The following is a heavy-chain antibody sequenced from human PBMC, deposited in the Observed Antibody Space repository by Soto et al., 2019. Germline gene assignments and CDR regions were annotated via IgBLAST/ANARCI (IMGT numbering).Heavy chain of an antibody. CDR2: IIPIFGTA. CDR3: ARYYDSSGYRFDY. Sequence: QVQLVQSGAEVKKPGSSVKVSCKASGGTFSSYAISWVRQAPGQGREWKGGIIPIFGTANYAQKFQGRVTITADESTSTAYMELSSLRSEDTAVYFCARYYDSSGYRFDYWGQGTLVTVSS. V-gene: IGHV1-69*01. D-gene: IGHD3-22*01. J-gene: IGHJ4*02. CDR1: GGTFSSYA.